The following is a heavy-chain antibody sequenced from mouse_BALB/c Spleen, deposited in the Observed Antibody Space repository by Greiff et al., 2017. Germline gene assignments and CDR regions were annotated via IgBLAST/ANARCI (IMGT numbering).Heavy chain of an antibody. J-gene: IGHJ3*01. Sequence: EVKLQESGGGLVKPGGSLKLSCAASGFAFSSYDMSWVRQTPEKRLEWVAYISSGGGSTYYPDTVKGRFTISRDNAKNTLYLQMSSLKSEDTAMYYCARHLGGFAYWGQGTLVTVSA. D-gene: IGHD3-3*01. CDR2: ISSGGGST. CDR3: ARHLGGFAY. V-gene: IGHV5-12-1*01. CDR1: GFAFSSYD.